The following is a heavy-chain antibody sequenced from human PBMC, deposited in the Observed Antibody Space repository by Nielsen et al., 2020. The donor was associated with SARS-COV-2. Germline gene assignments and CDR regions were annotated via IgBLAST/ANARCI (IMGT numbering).Heavy chain of an antibody. Sequence: WIRPPPGKGLEWVAVISYDGRTNYYADSVKGRFTISRDNSKNTLYLQMNSLRAEDTAVYYCARDPGLTRRGVVSPKGYFDIWGRGTLVTVSS. CDR2: ISYDGRTN. V-gene: IGHV3-33*05. CDR3: ARDPGLTRRGVVSPKGYFDI. D-gene: IGHD3-3*01. J-gene: IGHJ2*01.